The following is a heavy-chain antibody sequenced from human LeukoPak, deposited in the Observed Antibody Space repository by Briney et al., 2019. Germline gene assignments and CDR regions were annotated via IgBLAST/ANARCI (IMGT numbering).Heavy chain of an antibody. J-gene: IGHJ3*02. V-gene: IGHV1-2*02. CDR2: INPNSGGT. CDR1: GYTFTGYY. CDR3: SRDWGPNSGDFHYDGFDI. D-gene: IGHD1-26*01. Sequence: ASVKVSCKASGYTFTGYYMHWVRQAPGQGLEWMGWINPNSGGTNYAQKFQGRVTMTRDTSISTAYMELSRLRSDDTAVYYCSRDWGPNSGDFHYDGFDIWGQGTMVTVSS.